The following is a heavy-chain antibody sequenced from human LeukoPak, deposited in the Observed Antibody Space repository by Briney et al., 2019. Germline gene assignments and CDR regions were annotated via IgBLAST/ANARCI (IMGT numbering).Heavy chain of an antibody. CDR1: GFTFSPYS. V-gene: IGHV3-21*01. Sequence: GGSLRLSCTASGFTFSPYSMIWVRQAPGKGLEWVSSISSSGDYIYYAESLKGRFTISRDNAKNSVYLQMNSLRTEDTAVYFCARDSCSSTACYSYYMDVWGNATAVAVSS. J-gene: IGHJ6*03. CDR3: ARDSCSSTACYSYYMDV. D-gene: IGHD2-2*01. CDR2: ISSSGDYI.